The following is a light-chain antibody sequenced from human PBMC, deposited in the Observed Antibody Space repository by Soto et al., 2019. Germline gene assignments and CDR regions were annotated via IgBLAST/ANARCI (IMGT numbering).Light chain of an antibody. CDR3: QQYGSSST. V-gene: IGKV3-20*01. CDR2: GAS. CDR1: QSVSSSY. Sequence: EIVLTQSPGTLSLSPGERATLSCRASQSVSSSYLAWYQQKPGQAPRLVLYGASSSATGIPDRFSGSGSGTDFTLTISRLDPEDFAVYYCQQYGSSSTFGGGTKVEIK. J-gene: IGKJ4*01.